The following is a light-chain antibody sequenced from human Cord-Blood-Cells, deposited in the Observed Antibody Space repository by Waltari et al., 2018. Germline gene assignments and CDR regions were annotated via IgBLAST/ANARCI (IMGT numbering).Light chain of an antibody. CDR3: AAWDDSLV. V-gene: IGLV1-47*01. Sequence: QSVLTQPPSASGTPGQRVTISCSGSSSNIGSNYVYWYQQLPGTAPKLLIDRNNQRPSGVPDRFSGSKSGTSASLAISGLRSEDEADYYCAAWDDSLVFGGGTKLTVL. J-gene: IGLJ2*01. CDR2: RNN. CDR1: SSNIGSNY.